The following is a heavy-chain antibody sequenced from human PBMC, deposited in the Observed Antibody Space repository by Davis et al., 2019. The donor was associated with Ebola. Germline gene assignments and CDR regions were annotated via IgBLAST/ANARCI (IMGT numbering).Heavy chain of an antibody. CDR3: ARKRWLQSYYFDY. V-gene: IGHV3-23*01. J-gene: IGHJ4*02. CDR2: ISGSGGST. D-gene: IGHD5-24*01. CDR1: VITFSSYA. Sequence: GGSLRLSCTDSVITFSSYAMTWVRQAPGKGLEWVSAISGSGGSTYYADSAKGRFTISRDNAKNSLYLQMNSLRAEDTAVYYCARKRWLQSYYFDYWGQGTLVTVSS.